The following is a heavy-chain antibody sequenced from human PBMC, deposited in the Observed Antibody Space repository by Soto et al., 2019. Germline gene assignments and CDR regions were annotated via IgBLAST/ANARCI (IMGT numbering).Heavy chain of an antibody. CDR1: GGTFSSYT. J-gene: IGHJ5*02. D-gene: IGHD2-15*01. V-gene: IGHV1-69*02. CDR3: ARSPPRRYCSGGSCYKGDNWFDP. Sequence: GASVKVSCKASGGTFSSYTISWVRQAPGQGLEWMGRIIPILGIANYAQKFQGRVTITADKSTSTAYMELSSLRSEDTAVYYCARSPPRRYCSGGSCYKGDNWFDPWGQGTLVTVSS. CDR2: IIPILGIA.